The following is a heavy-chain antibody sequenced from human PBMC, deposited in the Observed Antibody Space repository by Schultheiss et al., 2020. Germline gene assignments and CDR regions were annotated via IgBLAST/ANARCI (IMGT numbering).Heavy chain of an antibody. Sequence: SETLSLTCTVSGGSVSSGSYYWSWIRQPPGKGLEWIGYIYYSGSTNYNPSLKSRVTISVDTSKNQFSLKLSSVTAADTAVYYCARVRGNWNYGELFDYWGQGTLGTVSS. CDR3: ARVRGNWNYGELFDY. J-gene: IGHJ4*02. CDR2: IYYSGST. V-gene: IGHV4-61*01. D-gene: IGHD1-7*01. CDR1: GGSVSSGSYY.